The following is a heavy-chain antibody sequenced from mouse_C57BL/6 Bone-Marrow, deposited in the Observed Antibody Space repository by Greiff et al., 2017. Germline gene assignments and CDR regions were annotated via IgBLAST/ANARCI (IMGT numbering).Heavy chain of an antibody. D-gene: IGHD4-1*01. Sequence: VQLQPGAELVKPGASVKLSCKASGYTFTSYWMQWVKQRPGQGLEWIGEIDPSDSYTNYNQKFKGKATLTVDTSSSTAYMQLSSLASEDSAVYYCARYLGHYWGQGTLVTVSA. CDR1: GYTFTSYW. CDR3: ARYLGHY. CDR2: IDPSDSYT. V-gene: IGHV1-50*01. J-gene: IGHJ3*01.